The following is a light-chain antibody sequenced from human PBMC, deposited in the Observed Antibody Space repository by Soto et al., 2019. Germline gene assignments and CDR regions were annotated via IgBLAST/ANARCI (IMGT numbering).Light chain of an antibody. CDR1: QSVSSY. Sequence: EIVLTQSTATLSLSPGERATLSCRASQSVSSYLAWYQQKPGQAPRLLIYDASNRATGIPARFSGSGSGTDFTLTISSLVPEDFAVYYCQQRSNWPLTFGGGTKVEIK. CDR2: DAS. V-gene: IGKV3-11*01. CDR3: QQRSNWPLT. J-gene: IGKJ4*01.